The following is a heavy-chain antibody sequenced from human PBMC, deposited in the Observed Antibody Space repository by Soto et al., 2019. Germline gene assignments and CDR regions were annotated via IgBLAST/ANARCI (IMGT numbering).Heavy chain of an antibody. D-gene: IGHD3-3*01. V-gene: IGHV4-59*08. Sequence: TLSLTCTVSGGSIRNNYWSWIRQPPGKGLEWVGYIYYTGTSKYNPSLKSRVTISVDSSKNQFSLKLDSVTAADTAVYYCARLGGYYQAFDNWGQGTLVTVS. J-gene: IGHJ4*02. CDR2: IYYTGTS. CDR1: GGSIRNNY. CDR3: ARLGGYYQAFDN.